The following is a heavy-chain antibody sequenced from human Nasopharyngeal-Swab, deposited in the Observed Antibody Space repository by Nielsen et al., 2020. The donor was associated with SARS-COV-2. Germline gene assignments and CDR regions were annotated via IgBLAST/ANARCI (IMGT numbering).Heavy chain of an antibody. D-gene: IGHD3-22*01. Sequence: GESLKISCTASGFTFNDYALSWFRQAPGKGLEWVSFIRSKAHGGSTEYAASVKDRFTMSRDDSKSIAYLEMNSLRAEDTAVYYCASQYYYDSSGYSGTRYYYYGMDVWGQGTTVTVSS. J-gene: IGHJ6*02. V-gene: IGHV3-49*03. CDR1: GFTFNDYA. CDR2: IRSKAHGGST. CDR3: ASQYYYDSSGYSGTRYYYYGMDV.